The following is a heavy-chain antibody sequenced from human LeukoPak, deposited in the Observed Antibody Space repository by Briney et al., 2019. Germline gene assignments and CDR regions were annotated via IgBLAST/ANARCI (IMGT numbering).Heavy chain of an antibody. CDR1: GLTFINYA. V-gene: IGHV3-23*01. CDR2: ISARGDST. Sequence: GGSLRLSCAASGLTFINYAMTCVRNAPGKGVKCVSCISARGDSTYYADSVKRRFTISRDNSKSTFYLQINTLRAEDTDVYYCARGEVAVWGSYPVGDYWGQGTLVTVSS. D-gene: IGHD3-16*02. J-gene: IGHJ4*02. CDR3: ARGEVAVWGSYPVGDY.